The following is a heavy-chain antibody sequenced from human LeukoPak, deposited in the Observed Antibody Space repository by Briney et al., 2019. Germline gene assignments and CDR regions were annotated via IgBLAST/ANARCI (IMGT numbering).Heavy chain of an antibody. Sequence: SGGSLRLSCAASGFTFSSYGFHWVRQAPGKGLEWVAVISHDGNNKYYADSVKGRFTISRDNSKNTLYLQMNSLRVEDTAVYYCAKDPGLGMTGPVGNWFDPWGQGTLVTVSS. CDR2: ISHDGNNK. V-gene: IGHV3-30*18. D-gene: IGHD1-20*01. CDR3: AKDPGLGMTGPVGNWFDP. CDR1: GFTFSSYG. J-gene: IGHJ5*02.